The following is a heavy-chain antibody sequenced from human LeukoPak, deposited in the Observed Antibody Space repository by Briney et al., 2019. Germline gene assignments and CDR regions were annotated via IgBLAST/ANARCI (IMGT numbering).Heavy chain of an antibody. CDR3: TGWGDTTAEYFQR. J-gene: IGHJ1*01. V-gene: IGHV3-7*01. CDR1: GFTFNRCW. CDR2: INPDGRDT. D-gene: IGHD2-21*02. Sequence: QTGGSLRLSCVVSGFTFNRCWMNWVRQAPGKGLEWVAHINPDGRDTYYVDSVKGRFTISRDNAENSMYLQMNSLRVEDTAVYYCTGWGDTTAEYFQRWGQGTLVTVSS.